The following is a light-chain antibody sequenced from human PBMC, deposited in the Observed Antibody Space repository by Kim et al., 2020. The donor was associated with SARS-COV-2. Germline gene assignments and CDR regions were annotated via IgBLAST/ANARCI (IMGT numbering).Light chain of an antibody. CDR3: QQYGSSPRYT. J-gene: IGKJ2*01. CDR1: QSVSSSY. Sequence: SPGERATLSCRASQSVSSSYLAWYQQKPGQAPRILIYGASSRATGIPDRFSGSGSGTDFTLTISRLEPEDFAVYYCQQYGSSPRYTFGQGTKLEI. CDR2: GAS. V-gene: IGKV3-20*01.